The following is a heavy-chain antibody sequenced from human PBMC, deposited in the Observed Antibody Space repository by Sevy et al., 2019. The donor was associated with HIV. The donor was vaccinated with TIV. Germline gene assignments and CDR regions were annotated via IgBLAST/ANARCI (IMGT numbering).Heavy chain of an antibody. J-gene: IGHJ4*02. CDR3: ARDVSYYDRSGYSLDY. CDR1: GFTFSSYA. V-gene: IGHV3-30-3*01. D-gene: IGHD3-22*01. Sequence: GGSLRLSCAASGFTFSSYAIHWVRQAPGKGLEWVAVISYDGNNKYYADSVKGRFTIPRDNSKNTLYLQMNSLRAEDTAVYYCARDVSYYDRSGYSLDYWGQGTVVTVSS. CDR2: ISYDGNNK.